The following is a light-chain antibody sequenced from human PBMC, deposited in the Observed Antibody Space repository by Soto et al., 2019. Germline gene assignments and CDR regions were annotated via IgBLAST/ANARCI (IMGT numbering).Light chain of an antibody. CDR2: DND. J-gene: IGLJ3*02. V-gene: IGLV1-51*01. Sequence: QSVLTQPPSVSAAPGQQVTVSCSGSRSNIGNNYVSWYQHLPGTAPKLLIYDNDKRPSGIPDRFSASKSGTSATLGITGLQTGDEADYYCEAWDSSLSAGVFGGGTK. CDR1: RSNIGNNY. CDR3: EAWDSSLSAGV.